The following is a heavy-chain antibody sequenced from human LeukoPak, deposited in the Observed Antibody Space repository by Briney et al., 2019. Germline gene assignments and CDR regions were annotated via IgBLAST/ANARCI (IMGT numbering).Heavy chain of an antibody. V-gene: IGHV4-59*01. D-gene: IGHD6-19*01. Sequence: SETLSLTCTVSGGSISSYYWSWIRQPPGKGLEWIGYIYYSGSTNYNPSLKSRVTISVDTSKNQFSLKLSSVTAADTVLYYCARGGWYLDYWGQGTLVTVSS. J-gene: IGHJ4*02. CDR2: IYYSGST. CDR1: GGSISSYY. CDR3: ARGGWYLDY.